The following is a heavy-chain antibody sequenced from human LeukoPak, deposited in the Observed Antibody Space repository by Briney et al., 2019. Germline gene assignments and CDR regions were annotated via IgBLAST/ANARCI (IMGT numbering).Heavy chain of an antibody. D-gene: IGHD2-2*02. J-gene: IGHJ4*02. Sequence: ASVKVSCKASGYTFTSYYMHWVRQAPGQGLGWMGIINPSGGSTSYAQKFRGRVTMTRDTSTSTVYMELSSLRSEDTAVYYCARDSNCSSTSCYTTFDYWGQGTLVTVSS. CDR3: ARDSNCSSTSCYTTFDY. CDR1: GYTFTSYY. V-gene: IGHV1-46*01. CDR2: INPSGGST.